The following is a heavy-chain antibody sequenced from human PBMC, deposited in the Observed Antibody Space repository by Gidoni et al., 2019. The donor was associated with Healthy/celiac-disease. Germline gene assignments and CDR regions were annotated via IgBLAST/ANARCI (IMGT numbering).Heavy chain of an antibody. D-gene: IGHD3-3*01. J-gene: IGHJ5*02. V-gene: IGHV3-23*01. CDR3: AKDTGRWGIFGVVLYNWFDP. CDR2: ISGSGGST. Sequence: EVQLLESGGGLVQPGGSLRLSCAASGFTFSSHAMRWVRQAPGKGLEWVSAISGSGGSTYYADSVKGRFTISRDNSKNTLYLQMNSLRAEDTAVYYCAKDTGRWGIFGVVLYNWFDPWGQGTLVTVSS. CDR1: GFTFSSHA.